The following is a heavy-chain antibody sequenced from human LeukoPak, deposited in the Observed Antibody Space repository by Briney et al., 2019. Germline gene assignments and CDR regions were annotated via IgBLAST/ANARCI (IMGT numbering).Heavy chain of an antibody. Sequence: GGSLRLSCAASGFTFSSYWMHWVRQAPGKGLVWVSRINSDGSSTNYADSVKGRFTISRDNAKNTLYLQMNSLRAEDTAMYYCASLDFWSGYFDSWGQGTLVTVSS. CDR1: GFTFSSYW. J-gene: IGHJ4*02. CDR3: ASLDFWSGYFDS. D-gene: IGHD3-3*01. CDR2: INSDGSST. V-gene: IGHV3-74*01.